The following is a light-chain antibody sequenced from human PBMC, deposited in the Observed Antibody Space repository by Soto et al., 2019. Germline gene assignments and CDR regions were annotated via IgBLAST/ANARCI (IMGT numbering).Light chain of an antibody. CDR1: QSVSSSY. J-gene: IGKJ1*01. V-gene: IGKV3-20*01. Sequence: IVLTQSPGTLSLSPGERATLSCRASQSVSSSYLAWYQQKPGQAPRLLIYGASSRATGIPDRFSGSGSGTDFTLTISRRETEDFAVYYCQQYDSSPKTFGQGTKVEIK. CDR2: GAS. CDR3: QQYDSSPKT.